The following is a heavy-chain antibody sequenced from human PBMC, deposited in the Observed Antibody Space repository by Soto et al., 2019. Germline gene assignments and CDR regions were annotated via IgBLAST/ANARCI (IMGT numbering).Heavy chain of an antibody. Sequence: QVQLVEPGGGVVQPGRSLRLSCAASGFTFSSYAMHWVRQAPGKGLEGVAVISYDGSNKYYADSVKGRFTISRDNSKNTLYLQMNSLSAEDTAVYYCARDPVAYCGGDCRTFDYWGQGTLVTVSS. CDR2: ISYDGSNK. D-gene: IGHD2-21*02. CDR3: ARDPVAYCGGDCRTFDY. J-gene: IGHJ4*02. CDR1: GFTFSSYA. V-gene: IGHV3-30-3*01.